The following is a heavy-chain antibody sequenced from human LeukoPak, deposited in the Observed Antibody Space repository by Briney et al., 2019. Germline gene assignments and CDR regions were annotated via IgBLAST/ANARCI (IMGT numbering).Heavy chain of an antibody. V-gene: IGHV1-2*02. CDR2: INPNSGGT. D-gene: IGHD1-7*01. CDR3: ARGQYNWNYGYYYMDV. CDR1: GYTFSGYY. J-gene: IGHJ6*03. Sequence: ASVKVSCKASGYTFSGYYMHWVRQAHGQGLEWMEWINPNSGGTNYAQKFQGRVTMTRDTSISTAYMELSRLRSDDTAVYYCARGQYNWNYGYYYMDVWGKGTTVTVSS.